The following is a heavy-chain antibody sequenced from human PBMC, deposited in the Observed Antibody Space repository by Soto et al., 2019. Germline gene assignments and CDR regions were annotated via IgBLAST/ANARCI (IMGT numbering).Heavy chain of an antibody. V-gene: IGHV4-39*01. CDR2: IHYIGNT. D-gene: IGHD4-17*01. CDR3: GGQDYGAKGYYFEN. Sequence: QLQLQESGSGLVKPSETLSLTCIVSNGSISSRSSYWGWIRQTPGKGLEWIGSIHYIGNTYYNPSLKSRVTISIDTSKTQFSLKMNSVTAADTAVYFCGGQDYGAKGYYFENCG. J-gene: IGHJ4*01. CDR1: NGSISSRSSY.